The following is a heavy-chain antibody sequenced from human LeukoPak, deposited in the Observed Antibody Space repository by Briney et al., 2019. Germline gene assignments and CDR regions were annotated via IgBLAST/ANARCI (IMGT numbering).Heavy chain of an antibody. CDR1: GFTFSSYA. Sequence: GGSLRLSCAASGFTFSSYAMHWVRQAPGKGLEYVSAISSNGGSTYYANSVKGRFTISRDNSKNTLYLQMNSLRAEDTAVYYCARWDWRYWGQGTLVTVSS. V-gene: IGHV3-64*01. CDR3: ARWDWRY. CDR2: ISSNGGST. D-gene: IGHD3-3*01. J-gene: IGHJ4*02.